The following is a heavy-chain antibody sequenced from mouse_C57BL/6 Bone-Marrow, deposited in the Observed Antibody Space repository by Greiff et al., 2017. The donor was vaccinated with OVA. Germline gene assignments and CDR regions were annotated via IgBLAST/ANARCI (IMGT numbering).Heavy chain of an antibody. J-gene: IGHJ3*01. CDR2: IHPNSGST. V-gene: IGHV1-64*01. Sequence: QVQLQQPGAELVKPGASVKLSCKASGYTFTSYWMHWVKQRPGQGLEWIGMIHPNSGSTNYNEKFKSKATLTVDKSSSTAYMQLSSLTSEDSAVYYCARSPLYGSRAWFAYWGQGTLVTVSA. CDR3: ARSPLYGSRAWFAY. D-gene: IGHD1-1*01. CDR1: GYTFTSYW.